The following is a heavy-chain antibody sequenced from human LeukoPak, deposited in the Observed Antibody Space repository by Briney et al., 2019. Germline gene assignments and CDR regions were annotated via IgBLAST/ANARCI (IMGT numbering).Heavy chain of an antibody. CDR1: GGTFSSYA. V-gene: IGHV1-69*13. CDR3: ARENSSGWRNYYYGMDV. Sequence: EASVKVSCMASGGTFSSYAISWVRQAPGQGLEWMGGIIPIFGTANYAQKFQGRVTITADESTSTAYMELSSLRSEDTAVYYCARENSSGWRNYYYGMDVWGQGTTVTVSS. CDR2: IIPIFGTA. J-gene: IGHJ6*02. D-gene: IGHD6-19*01.